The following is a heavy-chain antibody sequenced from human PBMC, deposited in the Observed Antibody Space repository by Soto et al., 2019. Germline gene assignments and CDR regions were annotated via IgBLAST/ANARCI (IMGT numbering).Heavy chain of an antibody. CDR2: VSRGGTYT. Sequence: EVQLLESGGDVVRPGGSLRLSGAASGFNFSSYAMGWVLQAPGKGLEWVAGVSRGGTYTFFADSVRGRFSISRDNSRDTEDQYMNARRGEDTAVYFCVKYTVTEDLGESWGQGTLVAVSS. V-gene: IGHV3-23*01. D-gene: IGHD3-16*01. J-gene: IGHJ5*02. CDR1: GFNFSSYA. CDR3: VKYTVTEDLGES.